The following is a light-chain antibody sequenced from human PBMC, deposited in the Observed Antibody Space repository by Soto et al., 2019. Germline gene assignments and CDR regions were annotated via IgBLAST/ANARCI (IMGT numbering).Light chain of an antibody. CDR2: WAS. Sequence: DIVMTQSPDSLAVSLGERTTINCKSSQSVLYSSHNKNYLAWYQQKPGQPPKLLIYWASTRESGVPDRFSGRGSWTDFTLTISSLQAEDVAVYYCQQYYSNSPTFGGGTKVEIK. CDR3: QQYYSNSPT. J-gene: IGKJ4*01. CDR1: QSVLYSSHNKNY. V-gene: IGKV4-1*01.